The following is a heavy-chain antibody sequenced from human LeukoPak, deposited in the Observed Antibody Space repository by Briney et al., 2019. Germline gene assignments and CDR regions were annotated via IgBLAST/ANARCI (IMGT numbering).Heavy chain of an antibody. CDR2: ISSSSTYL. D-gene: IGHD2-21*02. J-gene: IGHJ3*02. CDR3: ARRSYCGGDCYGSDAFDI. CDR1: GFTLSSYT. Sequence: GSLRLSCAASGFTLSSYTMNWVRQVPGKGLEWVSSISSSSTYLDYADSLKGRFTISRDNAKNSLYLQMNSLRAEDTAVYYCARRSYCGGDCYGSDAFDIWGQGTMVTVSS. V-gene: IGHV3-21*01.